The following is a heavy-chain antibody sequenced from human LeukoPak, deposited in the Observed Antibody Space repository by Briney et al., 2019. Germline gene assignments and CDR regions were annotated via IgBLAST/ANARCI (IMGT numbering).Heavy chain of an antibody. V-gene: IGHV3-48*04. CDR2: ITISSSTI. Sequence: GGSLRLSCAASGFTFSSYSMNWVRQAPGKGLEWVSYITISSSTIYYAASVKGRFTISRDNAKNSVYLQMNSLRAEDTAVYYCARASLSTRPIDYWGQGTLVTVSS. J-gene: IGHJ4*02. CDR1: GFTFSSYS. CDR3: ARASLSTRPIDY.